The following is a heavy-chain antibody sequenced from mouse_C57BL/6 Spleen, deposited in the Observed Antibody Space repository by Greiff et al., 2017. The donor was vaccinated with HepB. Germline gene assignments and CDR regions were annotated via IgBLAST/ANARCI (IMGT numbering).Heavy chain of an antibody. J-gene: IGHJ4*01. Sequence: VQLQQSGAELVKPGASVKLSCTASGFNIKDYYMHWVKQSTEQGLEWIGGIEPEDGETKYAPKFQGKATIKADTSSNTAYLQLSSLTSEDAAVYYCTKSGDLYYAMDYWGQGTSVTVSS. CDR1: GFNIKDYY. V-gene: IGHV14-2*01. D-gene: IGHD3-1*01. CDR3: TKSGDLYYAMDY. CDR2: IEPEDGET.